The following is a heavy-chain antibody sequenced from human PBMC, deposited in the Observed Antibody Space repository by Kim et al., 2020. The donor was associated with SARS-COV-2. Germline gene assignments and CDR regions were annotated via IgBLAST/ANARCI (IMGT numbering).Heavy chain of an antibody. Sequence: ASVKVSCKASGYTFTSYYMHWVRQAPGQGLEWMGIINPSGGSTSYAQKFQGRVTMTRDTSTSTVYMELSSLRSEDTAVYYCARVPPYCSSTSCYPSGGDYWGQGTLVTVSS. CDR1: GYTFTSYY. D-gene: IGHD2-2*01. CDR2: INPSGGST. J-gene: IGHJ4*02. V-gene: IGHV1-46*01. CDR3: ARVPPYCSSTSCYPSGGDY.